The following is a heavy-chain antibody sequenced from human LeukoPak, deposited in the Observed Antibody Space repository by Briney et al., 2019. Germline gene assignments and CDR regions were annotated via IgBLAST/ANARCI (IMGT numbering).Heavy chain of an antibody. CDR3: AKDTGSSGWYYFDY. V-gene: IGHV3-9*01. Sequence: PGGSLRLSCAASGFTFSSYGMIWVRQAPGKGLEWVSGISWNSGSIGYADSVKGRFTISRDNAKNSLYLQMNSLRAEDTALYYCAKDTGSSGWYYFDYWGQGTLVTVSS. D-gene: IGHD6-19*01. CDR1: GFTFSSYG. J-gene: IGHJ4*02. CDR2: ISWNSGSI.